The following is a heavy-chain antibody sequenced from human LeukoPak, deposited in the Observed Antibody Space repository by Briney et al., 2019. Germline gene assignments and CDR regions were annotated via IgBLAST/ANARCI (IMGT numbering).Heavy chain of an antibody. CDR2: IFYSGGT. V-gene: IGHV4-39*07. CDR1: GGSISTPNYY. J-gene: IGHJ4*02. Sequence: SETLSLTCAASGGSISTPNYYWGWIRQPPGKGLEWIGNIFYSGGTYYSPSLKSRVTISLDTSGNQFSLKLNSVTAADTAVYYCARPGLRRFFDYWGQGTLVTVSS. CDR3: ARPGLRRFFDY. D-gene: IGHD2-21*02.